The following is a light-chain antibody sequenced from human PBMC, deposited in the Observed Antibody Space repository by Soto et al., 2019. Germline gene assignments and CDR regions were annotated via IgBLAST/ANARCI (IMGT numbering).Light chain of an antibody. CDR3: QQYGSSPT. CDR1: QSVSSSS. J-gene: IGKJ5*01. Sequence: EIVLTQSPGTLSLSPGERATLSCRASQSVSSSSLAWYQQEPGQAPRLLIYGASSRATGIPDRFSGSGSGTDFTLTISRLEPEDFAVYYCQQYGSSPTFGQGTRLEI. V-gene: IGKV3-20*01. CDR2: GAS.